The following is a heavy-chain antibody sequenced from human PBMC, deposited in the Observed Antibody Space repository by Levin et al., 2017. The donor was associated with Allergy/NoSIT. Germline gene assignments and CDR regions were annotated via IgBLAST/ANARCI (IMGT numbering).Heavy chain of an antibody. CDR3: ARDMAAAGS. J-gene: IGHJ5*02. V-gene: IGHV3-7*04. CDR1: GFTFNYHW. D-gene: IGHD6-13*01. CDR2: INEDGSER. Sequence: GESLKISCAASGFTFNYHWMSWVRQTPGKSLEWVANINEDGSERNYVDSVKGRFTISRDNAKNSLYLQMNTLRAQDTAAYYCARDMAAAGSWGQGILVTVSS.